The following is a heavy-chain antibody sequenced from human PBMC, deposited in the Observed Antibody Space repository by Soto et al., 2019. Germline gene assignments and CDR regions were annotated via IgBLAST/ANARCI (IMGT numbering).Heavy chain of an antibody. J-gene: IGHJ6*02. D-gene: IGHD5-12*01. CDR2: INGDNGNT. Sequence: ASVKVSCKASGNTVPNYAIHWARQAPGQRLEWMGWINGDNGNTYYSENFQGRVTFTRDTSASTAYMQLRSLRSDDTAVYYCAREGVAPYYYYGMDVWGQGTPVTVSS. V-gene: IGHV1-3*01. CDR3: AREGVAPYYYYGMDV. CDR1: GNTVPNYA.